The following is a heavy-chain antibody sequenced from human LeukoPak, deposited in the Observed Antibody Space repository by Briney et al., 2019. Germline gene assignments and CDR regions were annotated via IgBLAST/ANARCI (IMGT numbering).Heavy chain of an antibody. CDR1: GFTFSSYW. J-gene: IGHJ4*02. CDR3: ARDRLTYCGGDCSFDN. D-gene: IGHD2-21*01. V-gene: IGHV3-74*01. CDR2: INSDGSST. Sequence: PGGSLRLSCAASGFTFSSYWMHWVRQAPGKGLVWVSRINSDGSSTSYADSVKGRFTISRDNAKNTLYLQMNSLRAEGTAVYYCARDRLTYCGGDCSFDNWGQGTLVTVSS.